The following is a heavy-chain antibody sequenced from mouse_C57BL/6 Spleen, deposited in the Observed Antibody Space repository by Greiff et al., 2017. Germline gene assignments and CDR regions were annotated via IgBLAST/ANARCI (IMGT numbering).Heavy chain of an antibody. V-gene: IGHV1-80*01. CDR1: GYAFSSSW. J-gene: IGHJ4*01. CDR3: ARSRDYDGYAMDY. D-gene: IGHD2-4*01. CDR2: IYPGDGDT. Sequence: QVQLQQSGAELVKPGASVKISCKASGYAFSSSWMNWVKQRPGKGLEWIGQIYPGDGDTNYNGKFKGKATLTADKSSSTAYMQLSSLTSEDSAVYFCARSRDYDGYAMDYWGQGTSVTVSS.